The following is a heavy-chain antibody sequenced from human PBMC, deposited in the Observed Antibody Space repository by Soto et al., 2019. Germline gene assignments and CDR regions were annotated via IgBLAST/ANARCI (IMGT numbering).Heavy chain of an antibody. V-gene: IGHV3-15*07. CDR2: IKSKTDGGTT. J-gene: IGHJ4*02. CDR3: ES. CDR1: GVTLSNVW. Sequence: GGSLRLSCAVSGVTLSNVWMNWVRQAPGKGPEWVGRIKSKTDGGTTDYAGPVKGRFTISRDDSENTLYLQMNSLKTEDTAVYYFESWGQGTLVTVSS.